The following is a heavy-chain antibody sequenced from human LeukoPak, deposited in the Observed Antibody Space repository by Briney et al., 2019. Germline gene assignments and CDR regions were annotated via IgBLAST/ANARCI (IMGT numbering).Heavy chain of an antibody. CDR3: ARVSSSSEDYYYYYMDV. J-gene: IGHJ6*03. V-gene: IGHV3-53*01. D-gene: IGHD6-6*01. Sequence: GGSLRLSRAASGFTVSSNYMSWVRQAPGKGLEWVSVIYSGGSTYYADSVKGRFTISRDNSKNTLYLQMNSLRAEDTAVYYCARVSSSSEDYYYYYMDVWGKGTTVTVSS. CDR2: IYSGGST. CDR1: GFTVSSNY.